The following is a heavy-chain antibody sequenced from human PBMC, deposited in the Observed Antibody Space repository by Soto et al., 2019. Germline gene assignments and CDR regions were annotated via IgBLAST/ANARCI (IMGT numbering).Heavy chain of an antibody. CDR2: IYYSGST. J-gene: IGHJ3*02. V-gene: IGHV4-39*02. D-gene: IGHD4-17*01. CDR1: GGSVSSGNYY. Sequence: PSETLSLTCTVSGGSVSSGNYYWGWIRQPPGKGLEWIGSIYYSGSTYYNPSLKSRVTISVDTSKNQFSLKLSSVTAADTAVYYCAGDEATVTYDAFDIWGQGTMVTVSS. CDR3: AGDEATVTYDAFDI.